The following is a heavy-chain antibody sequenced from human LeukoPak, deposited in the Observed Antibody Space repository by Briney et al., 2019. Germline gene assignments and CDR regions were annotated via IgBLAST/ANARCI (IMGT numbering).Heavy chain of an antibody. CDR3: ARGGSYGGYHSY. Sequence: GGSLRLSCAASGFTVSSNYMTWVRQAPGKGLEWVSVIYSGDRTHYADSVKGRFTISRDGSKNTLYLEMNSLRAEDTAVYYCARGGSYGGYHSYWGQGTLVTVSS. V-gene: IGHV3-53*01. CDR1: GFTVSSNY. D-gene: IGHD4-23*01. J-gene: IGHJ4*02. CDR2: IYSGDRT.